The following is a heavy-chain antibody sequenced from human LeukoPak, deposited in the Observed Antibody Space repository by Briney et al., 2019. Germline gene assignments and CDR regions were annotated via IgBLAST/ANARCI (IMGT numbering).Heavy chain of an antibody. D-gene: IGHD3-9*01. Sequence: YIYYADSVKGRFTISRDNAKNSLYLQMNSLRAEDTAVYYCARDHLPAYYDILTGTSNWFDPWGQGTLVTVSS. CDR2: YI. J-gene: IGHJ5*02. CDR3: ARDHLPAYYDILTGTSNWFDP. V-gene: IGHV3-21*01.